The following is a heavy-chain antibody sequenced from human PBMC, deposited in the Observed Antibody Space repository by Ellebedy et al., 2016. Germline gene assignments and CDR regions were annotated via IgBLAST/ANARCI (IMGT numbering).Heavy chain of an antibody. CDR2: VSNSGST. Sequence: SETLSLTCTVSGGSMSSNDYFWGWIRQPPGKALEWIGSVSNSGSTYYNPSLKSRVTISVDTSKNQFSLKLSSVTAADTAVYYCARGSGWMSGWGQGTLVTVSS. V-gene: IGHV4-39*07. D-gene: IGHD6-19*01. CDR1: GGSMSSNDYF. J-gene: IGHJ4*02. CDR3: ARGSGWMSG.